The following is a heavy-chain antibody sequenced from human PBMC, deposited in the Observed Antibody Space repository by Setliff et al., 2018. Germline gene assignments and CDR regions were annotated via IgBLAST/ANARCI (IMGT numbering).Heavy chain of an antibody. J-gene: IGHJ4*02. D-gene: IGHD3-16*01. Sequence: RASVKVSCKPSGFSFSTFGFSWVRQAPGQGLEWMGWISPYSGESNYAQKFQDRLTVTADTSTKTTYMELRSLTSDDTAVYFCTISRAPRVVLAADFDLWGQGTRVTVS. V-gene: IGHV1-18*01. CDR1: GFSFSTFG. CDR3: TISRAPRVVLAADFDL. CDR2: ISPYSGES.